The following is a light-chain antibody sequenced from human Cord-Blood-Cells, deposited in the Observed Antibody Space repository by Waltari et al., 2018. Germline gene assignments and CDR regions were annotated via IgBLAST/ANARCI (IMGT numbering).Light chain of an antibody. V-gene: IGLV2-11*01. Sequence: QSALTQPRSVSGSPGQSVTISCTGTSSDVGGYHYVSWYHQHPGKAPKLMIYDVSKRPSGVPDRFSGSKSGNTASLTISGLQAEDEADYYCCSYAGSYVFGTGTKVTVL. CDR3: CSYAGSYV. J-gene: IGLJ1*01. CDR1: SSDVGGYHY. CDR2: DVS.